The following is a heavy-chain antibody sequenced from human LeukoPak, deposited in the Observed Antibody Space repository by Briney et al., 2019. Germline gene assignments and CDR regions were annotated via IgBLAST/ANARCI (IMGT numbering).Heavy chain of an antibody. CDR3: ASEYYYDTSGYYSLAS. CDR1: GGSFSGYY. Sequence: ETLSLTCAVYGGSFSGYYWSWIRQPPGKGLEWIGEINHSGSTNYNPSLKSRVTISVDTSKNQFSLKLSSVTAADTAVYYCASEYYYDTSGYYSLASWGQGNLVTVSS. V-gene: IGHV4-34*01. J-gene: IGHJ4*02. CDR2: INHSGST. D-gene: IGHD3-22*01.